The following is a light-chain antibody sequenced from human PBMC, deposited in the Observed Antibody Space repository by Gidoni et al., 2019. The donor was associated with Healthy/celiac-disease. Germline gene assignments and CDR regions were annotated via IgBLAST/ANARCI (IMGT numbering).Light chain of an antibody. CDR1: QSVSSN. Sequence: EIVITQSPATLSVSPGERATLSCRASQSVSSNLAWYQQKPGQAPRLLIYGASTRATGIPARFSGSGSGTEFTLTISSLQSEDFAVYYCQQYNKWSPTFGQGTKVEIK. CDR3: QQYNKWSPT. CDR2: GAS. V-gene: IGKV3-15*01. J-gene: IGKJ1*01.